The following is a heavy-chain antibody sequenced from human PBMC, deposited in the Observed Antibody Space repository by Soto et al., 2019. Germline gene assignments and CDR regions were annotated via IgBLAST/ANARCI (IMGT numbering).Heavy chain of an antibody. CDR3: ARGSKVRFSWAGAFDI. Sequence: QVQLQQWGAGLLKPSETLSLTCAVYGGSFSGYYWSWIRQPPGKGLEWIGEINHSGSTNYNPSLKSRVTISVDTSKNQFALKLSSVTAADTAVYYCARGSKVRFSWAGAFDIWGQGTMVTVSS. CDR2: INHSGST. J-gene: IGHJ3*02. V-gene: IGHV4-34*01. CDR1: GGSFSGYY. D-gene: IGHD3-3*01.